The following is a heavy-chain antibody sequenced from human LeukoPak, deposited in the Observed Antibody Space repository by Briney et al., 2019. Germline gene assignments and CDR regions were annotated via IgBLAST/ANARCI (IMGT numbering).Heavy chain of an antibody. CDR2: IYSSETT. Sequence: NTSETLSLTCSVSGASISSDYWSWIRQPPGKGLEWIGNIYSSETTKYNPSLRSRATISGDTSKNQFSLKLSSATAADTAVYYCARHFPYCGGDCPYYYMDVWGKGTTVTVSS. J-gene: IGHJ6*03. V-gene: IGHV4-4*09. CDR3: ARHFPYCGGDCPYYYMDV. D-gene: IGHD2-21*02. CDR1: GASISSDY.